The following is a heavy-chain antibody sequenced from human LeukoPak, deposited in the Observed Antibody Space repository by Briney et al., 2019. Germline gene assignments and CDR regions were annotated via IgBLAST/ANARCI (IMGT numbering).Heavy chain of an antibody. V-gene: IGHV4-34*01. D-gene: IGHD4-17*01. CDR1: GGSFSGYY. Sequence: PSQTLSLTSAVYGGSFSGYYWSWIRQPPGKGLEWIGEINHSGSTNYNPSLKSRVTISVDTSKNQFSLKLSSVTAADTAVYYCARPYDDYGGFDYWGQGTLVTVSS. J-gene: IGHJ4*02. CDR3: ARPYDDYGGFDY. CDR2: INHSGST.